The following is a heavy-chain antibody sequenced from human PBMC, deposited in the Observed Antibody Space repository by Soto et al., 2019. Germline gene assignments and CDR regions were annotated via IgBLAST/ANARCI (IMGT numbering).Heavy chain of an antibody. V-gene: IGHV3-73*01. J-gene: IGHJ4*02. CDR2: IRSKANNYAT. Sequence: EVQLVESGGGLVQPGESLKLSCAVSGFTFSGSAMHWVRQASGKGLEWVGRIRSKANNYATAYAASVKGRFTISRDDSKNTAYLQMNSLRSEDTAVYYCTRGYGDYVRDYCVQGTLVTVSS. D-gene: IGHD4-17*01. CDR1: GFTFSGSA. CDR3: TRGYGDYVRDY.